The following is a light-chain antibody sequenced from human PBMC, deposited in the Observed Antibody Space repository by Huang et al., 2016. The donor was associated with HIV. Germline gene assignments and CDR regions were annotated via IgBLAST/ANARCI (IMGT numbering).Light chain of an antibody. Sequence: EVVLTQSPATLSLSPGERATLSCRASQSVSSHLAWDQQKPGQAPRLLIYEAFNRATGIPARFSGSGSGTDFTLTISSLEPEDFAIYYCQQRSNWPPLFTFGPGTRVEIK. CDR2: EAF. V-gene: IGKV3-11*01. CDR1: QSVSSH. J-gene: IGKJ3*01. CDR3: QQRSNWPPLFT.